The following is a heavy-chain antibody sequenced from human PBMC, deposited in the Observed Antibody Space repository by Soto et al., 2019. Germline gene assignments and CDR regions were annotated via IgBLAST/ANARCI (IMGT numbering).Heavy chain of an antibody. Sequence: ASVKVSCKASGYTFTSYYMHWVRQAPGQGLEWMGIINPSGGSTSYAQKFQGRVTMTRDTSTSTVYMELSSLRSEDTAVYYCARDRDSWPNYYYFGMDVWGQGTTVTVSS. D-gene: IGHD6-13*01. CDR2: INPSGGST. CDR3: ARDRDSWPNYYYFGMDV. J-gene: IGHJ6*02. CDR1: GYTFTSYY. V-gene: IGHV1-46*01.